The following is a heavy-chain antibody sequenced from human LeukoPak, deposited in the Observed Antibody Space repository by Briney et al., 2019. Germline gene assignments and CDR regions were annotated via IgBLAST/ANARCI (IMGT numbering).Heavy chain of an antibody. CDR2: IYPGDSDT. J-gene: IGHJ3*02. D-gene: IGHD3-22*01. CDR3: ARPHYYDSSGYLDGAFDI. Sequence: GESLKISCKGSGYSFTSYWIGWVRQMPGNGLEWMGIIYPGDSDTRYSPSFQGQVTISADKSISTAYLQWSSLKASDTAMYYCARPHYYDSSGYLDGAFDIWGQGTMVTVSS. V-gene: IGHV5-51*01. CDR1: GYSFTSYW.